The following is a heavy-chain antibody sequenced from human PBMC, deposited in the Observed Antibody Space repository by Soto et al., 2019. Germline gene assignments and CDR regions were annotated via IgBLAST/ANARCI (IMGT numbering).Heavy chain of an antibody. J-gene: IGHJ4*02. CDR1: GFSFNNFG. CDR3: GRDLYENFGGYARGFDH. Sequence: PGGSLRLSCAASGFSFNNFGIHWVRQAPGKGLEWVAIVWYDGNHRFYADSVKGRFSISRDSSNNTVYLQTNSLTVEDTDLYYCGRDLYENFGGYARGFDHWGQGAQVTVSS. D-gene: IGHD5-12*01. CDR2: VWYDGNHR. V-gene: IGHV3-33*01.